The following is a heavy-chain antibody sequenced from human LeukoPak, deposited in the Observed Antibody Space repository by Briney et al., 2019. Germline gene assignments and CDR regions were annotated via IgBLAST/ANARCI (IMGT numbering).Heavy chain of an antibody. CDR2: ISGSGGGT. CDR1: GFTFSSYA. CDR3: AKDKRAMVYNFDY. D-gene: IGHD5-18*01. J-gene: IGHJ4*02. V-gene: IGHV3-23*01. Sequence: GGSLRLSCAASGFTFSSYAMSWVRQAPGKGLEWVSAISGSGGGTYYADSVKGRFTISRDNSKNTLYLQMNSLRAEDTAVYYCAKDKRAMVYNFDYWGQGTLVTVSS.